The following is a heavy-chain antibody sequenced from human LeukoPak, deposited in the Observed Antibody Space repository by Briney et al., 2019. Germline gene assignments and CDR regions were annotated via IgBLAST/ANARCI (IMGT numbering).Heavy chain of an antibody. CDR1: GGTFSSYA. V-gene: IGHV1-69*13. CDR2: IIPIFGTA. J-gene: IGHJ3*02. Sequence: ASVTVSCTASGGTFSSYAISWVRQAPGQGLEWMGGIIPIFGTANYAQKFQGRVTITADESTSTAYMELSSLRSEDTAVYYCARAEEASDAFDIWGQGTMVTVSS. CDR3: ARAEEASDAFDI.